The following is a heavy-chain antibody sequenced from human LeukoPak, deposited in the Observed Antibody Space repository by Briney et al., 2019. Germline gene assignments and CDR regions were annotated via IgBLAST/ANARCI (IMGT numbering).Heavy chain of an antibody. CDR1: GFSVSNNY. J-gene: IGHJ4*02. CDR2: INIDGSQR. D-gene: IGHD3-16*01. Sequence: PGGSLRLSCAVSGFSVSNNYMNWVRQAPGKGLELVANINIDGSQRYHADSVEGRFTISRDNVKNTLYLQMSSLRVEDTAVYYCARDPGWGALDYWGQGALVIVSS. CDR3: ARDPGWGALDY. V-gene: IGHV3-7*03.